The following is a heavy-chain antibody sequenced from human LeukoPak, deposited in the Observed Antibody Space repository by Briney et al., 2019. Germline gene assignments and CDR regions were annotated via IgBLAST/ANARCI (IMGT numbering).Heavy chain of an antibody. CDR1: GFTFSSYE. Sequence: PGGSLRLSCAASGFTFSSYEMNWVRQAPGKGLEWVSYISSSSSYIYYADSVKGRFTISRDNAKNSLYLQMNSLRAEDTAVYYCASNCRNGSPFDYWGQGTLVTVSS. CDR2: ISSSSSYI. CDR3: ASNCRNGSPFDY. J-gene: IGHJ4*02. V-gene: IGHV3-21*05. D-gene: IGHD2-8*01.